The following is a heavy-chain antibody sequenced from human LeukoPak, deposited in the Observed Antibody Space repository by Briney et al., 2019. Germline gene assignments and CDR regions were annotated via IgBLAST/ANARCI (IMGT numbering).Heavy chain of an antibody. CDR3: AREGYYYYMDV. J-gene: IGHJ6*03. CDR2: FSVSGGIT. V-gene: IGHV3-23*01. CDR1: GFTFSSYA. Sequence: GGSLRLSCAASGFTFSSYAMSWVRQAPGKGLEWVSGFSVSGGITFYADSVRGRFTISRDNSKNTLYLQMSSLRAEDTAVYYCAREGYYYYMDVWGKGTTVTISS.